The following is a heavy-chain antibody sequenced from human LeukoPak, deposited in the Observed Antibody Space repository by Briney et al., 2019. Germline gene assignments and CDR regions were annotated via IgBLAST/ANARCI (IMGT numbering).Heavy chain of an antibody. Sequence: GESLRLSCEASGFTFSSYWMFWVRQAPGEGLLWVSRINTDGSNTAYADSVKGRFTISRDNAKNTLYLQMSTLRAEDTAVYYCARGLVVSGYVSAVGIWGQGTMVTVSS. CDR2: INTDGSNT. D-gene: IGHD2-2*01. J-gene: IGHJ3*02. CDR1: GFTFSSYW. V-gene: IGHV3-74*01. CDR3: ARGLVVSGYVSAVGI.